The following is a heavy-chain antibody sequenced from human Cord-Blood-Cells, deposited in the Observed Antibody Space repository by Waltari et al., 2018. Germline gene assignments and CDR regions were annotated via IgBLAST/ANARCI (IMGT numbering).Heavy chain of an antibody. Sequence: QVQLQESGPGLVKPSETLSLTCTVSGGSISSYYWRWIRQPPGQGLEWIGYIYYSGSTNYNPSLKSRVTISVDTSKNQFSLKLSSVTAADTAVYYCARTGDGYNHFDYWGQGTLVTVSS. CDR1: GGSISSYY. J-gene: IGHJ4*02. CDR3: ARTGDGYNHFDY. D-gene: IGHD5-12*01. V-gene: IGHV4-59*01. CDR2: IYYSGST.